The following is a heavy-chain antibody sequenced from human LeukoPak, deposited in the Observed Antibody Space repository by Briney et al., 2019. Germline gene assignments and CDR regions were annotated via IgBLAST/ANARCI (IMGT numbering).Heavy chain of an antibody. D-gene: IGHD6-13*01. V-gene: IGHV3-74*01. CDR3: ARGSSSWSSGFYYYGMDV. CDR2: INSDGSST. J-gene: IGHJ6*02. Sequence: GGSLRLSCAASGFTFSSYWMHWVRQAPVKGLVWVSRINSDGSSTSYADSVKGRFTISRDNAKNTLYLQMNSLRAEDTAVYYCARGSSSWSSGFYYYGMDVWGQGTTVTVSS. CDR1: GFTFSSYW.